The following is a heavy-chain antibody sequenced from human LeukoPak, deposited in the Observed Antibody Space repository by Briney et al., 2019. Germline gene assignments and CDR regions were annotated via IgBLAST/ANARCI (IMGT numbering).Heavy chain of an antibody. CDR3: AKDRSTTAPRRGDY. D-gene: IGHD6-6*01. V-gene: IGHV3-23*01. Sequence: GGSLRLSCAASGCTFSSYAMSWVRQAPGKGLEWVSAISGSGGSTYYAESVKGRFTISSDNSKKTLYLQMNSLRDEDTAGYYCAKDRSTTAPRRGDYWGQGTLVTVSS. CDR1: GCTFSSYA. CDR2: ISGSGGST. J-gene: IGHJ4*02.